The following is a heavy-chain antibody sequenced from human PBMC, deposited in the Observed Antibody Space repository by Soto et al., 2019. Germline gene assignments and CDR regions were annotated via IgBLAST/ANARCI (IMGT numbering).Heavy chain of an antibody. CDR3: ARTLYGDNVDY. CDR1: GYTFTRYE. CDR2: MNPNSGNT. V-gene: IGHV1-8*01. Sequence: VSVKVSCKASGYTFTRYEINGVRQATGQGLEWMGWMNPNSGNTGYAQKFQGRVTMTRNTSISTAYMELSSLRSEDTAVYYCARTLYGDNVDYWGQGTLVTSPQ. J-gene: IGHJ4*02. D-gene: IGHD4-17*01.